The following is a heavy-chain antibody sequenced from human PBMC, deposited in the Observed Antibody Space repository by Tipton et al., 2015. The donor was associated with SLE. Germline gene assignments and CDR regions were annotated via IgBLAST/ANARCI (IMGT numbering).Heavy chain of an antibody. CDR2: IYYSGST. CDR3: ATGGYPDAFDM. CDR1: GGSLSSLY. V-gene: IGHV4-59*11. D-gene: IGHD2-15*01. J-gene: IGHJ3*02. Sequence: TLSLTCTFSGGSLSSLYWNWIRQPPGKGLEWIGYIYYSGSTKYNPSLKSRITISEDTSKNQFSLKLSSVTAADTAVYYCATGGYPDAFDMWGQGTMVTVSS.